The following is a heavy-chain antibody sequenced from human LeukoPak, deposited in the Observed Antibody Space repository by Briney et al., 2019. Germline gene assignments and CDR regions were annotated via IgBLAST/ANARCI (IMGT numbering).Heavy chain of an antibody. CDR3: ARGRGAGLLWFGELSH. CDR2: IYTSGST. Sequence: PSETQSLTCTVSGGSISSYYWSWIRQPAGKGLEWIGRIYTSGSTSYNPSLKSRVTMSVDTSKNQFSLKLSSVTAADTAVYYCARGRGAGLLWFGELSHWGQGTLVTVSS. J-gene: IGHJ4*02. CDR1: GGSISSYY. D-gene: IGHD3-10*01. V-gene: IGHV4-4*07.